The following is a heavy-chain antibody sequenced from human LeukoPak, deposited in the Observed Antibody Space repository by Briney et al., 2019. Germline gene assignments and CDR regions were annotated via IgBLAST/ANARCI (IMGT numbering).Heavy chain of an antibody. J-gene: IGHJ4*02. D-gene: IGHD5/OR15-5a*01. Sequence: GGSLRLSCAASGFTFSSYAMSWVRQVPGTGLEWVSAISGSGGNTDYADSVKGRLTISRDNSKNALYLQMNSLRADVTAVYYCGKSEQPYVYDYWGQGTLVTVSS. CDR3: GKSEQPYVYDY. CDR1: GFTFSSYA. CDR2: ISGSGGNT. V-gene: IGHV3-23*01.